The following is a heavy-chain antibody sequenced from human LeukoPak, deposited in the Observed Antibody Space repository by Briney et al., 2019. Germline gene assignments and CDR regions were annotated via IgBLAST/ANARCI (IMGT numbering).Heavy chain of an antibody. V-gene: IGHV4-31*03. D-gene: IGHD4-23*01. CDR3: ARHYGGSRPFDY. J-gene: IGHJ4*02. CDR1: GGSISSGGYY. Sequence: PSQTLSLTCTVSGGSISSGGYYWSWIRQHPGKGLEWIGYIYYSGSTYYNPSLKSRVTISVDTSKYQFSLKLSCVTAADTAVYYCARHYGGSRPFDYWGQGTLVTVSS. CDR2: IYYSGST.